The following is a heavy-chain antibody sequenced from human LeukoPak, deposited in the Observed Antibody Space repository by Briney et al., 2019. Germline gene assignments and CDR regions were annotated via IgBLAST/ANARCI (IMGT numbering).Heavy chain of an antibody. Sequence: HTGGSLRLSCAASGFTVSSNYMSWVRQAPGKGLEWVSVIYSGGSTYYADSVKGRFTISRDNSKNTLYLQMKSLRAEDTAVYYCARDSYGSGTFDYWGQGTLVTVSS. CDR3: ARDSYGSGTFDY. V-gene: IGHV3-66*01. J-gene: IGHJ4*02. D-gene: IGHD3-10*01. CDR1: GFTVSSNY. CDR2: IYSGGST.